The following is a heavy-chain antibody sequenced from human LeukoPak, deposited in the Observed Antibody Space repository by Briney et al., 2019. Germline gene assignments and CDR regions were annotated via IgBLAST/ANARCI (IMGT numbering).Heavy chain of an antibody. CDR3: AKVIREVDMSHDY. CDR2: ISSSGSTK. Sequence: GGSLRLSCAASGFTFSAYNMNWVRQAPGKGLEWVSYISSSGSTKYYADSVKGRFTISRDNVKNSLFLQMNSLRVEDTAVYYCAKVIREVDMSHDYWGQGALVTVSS. V-gene: IGHV3-48*01. CDR1: GFTFSAYN. J-gene: IGHJ4*02. D-gene: IGHD5-24*01.